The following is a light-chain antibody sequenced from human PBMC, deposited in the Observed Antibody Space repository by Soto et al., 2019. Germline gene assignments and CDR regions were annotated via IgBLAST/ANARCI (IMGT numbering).Light chain of an antibody. J-gene: IGKJ5*01. CDR2: DAS. CDR3: QQRSNWPTIT. V-gene: IGKV3-11*01. Sequence: EIVFTQSPATLSLSPGERATLSCRASQSVSSYLAWYQQKPGQAPRLLIYDASTRANGIPASFSGSGSGTDLTLTISSLEPEDFAVYYCQQRSNWPTITFGQGTRLEIK. CDR1: QSVSSY.